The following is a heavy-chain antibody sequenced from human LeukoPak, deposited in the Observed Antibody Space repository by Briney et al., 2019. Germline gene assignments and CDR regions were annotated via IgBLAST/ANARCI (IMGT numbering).Heavy chain of an antibody. Sequence: GSLRLSCAASGFTFSDYYMSWIRQAPGKGLEWIGSIYYSGSTYYNPSLKSRVTISVDTSKNQFSLKLSSVTAADTAVYYCASGQATVTTNYFDYWGQGTLVTVSS. CDR3: ASGQATVTTNYFDY. CDR2: IYYSGST. D-gene: IGHD4-17*01. V-gene: IGHV4-38-2*01. J-gene: IGHJ4*02. CDR1: GFTFSDYY.